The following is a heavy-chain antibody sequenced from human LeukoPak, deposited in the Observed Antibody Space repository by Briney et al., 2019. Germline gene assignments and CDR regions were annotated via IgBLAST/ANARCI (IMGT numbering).Heavy chain of an antibody. V-gene: IGHV3-48*03. CDR3: ARSRLDV. J-gene: IGHJ6*02. Sequence: PGGSLRLSCAASGFTFSSYEMNWVRQAPGKGLEWVSYISTSSSTIKYADSVKGRFTVSRDNAKNSMYLQMNSLRDEDTAVYHCARSRLDVWGQGTTVTVSS. CDR2: ISTSSSTI. CDR1: GFTFSSYE.